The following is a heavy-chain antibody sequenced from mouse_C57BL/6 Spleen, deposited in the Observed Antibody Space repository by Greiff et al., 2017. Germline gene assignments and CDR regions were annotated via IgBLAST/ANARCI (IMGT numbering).Heavy chain of an antibody. CDR1: GYTFTNYG. CDR3: ASAGPYGNYFDY. CDR2: IYPGGGYT. D-gene: IGHD2-1*01. Sequence: QVQLQQSGAELVRPGTSVKMSCKASGYTFTNYGIGWAKQRPGHGLEWIGDIYPGGGYTNYNEKFKGKATLTADKSSSTAYMQFSSLTSEDSAIYYCASAGPYGNYFDYWGHGTTLTVSS. V-gene: IGHV1-63*01. J-gene: IGHJ2*01.